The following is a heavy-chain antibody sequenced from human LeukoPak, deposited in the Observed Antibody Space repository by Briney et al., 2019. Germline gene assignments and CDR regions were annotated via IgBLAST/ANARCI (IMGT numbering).Heavy chain of an antibody. D-gene: IGHD3-22*01. J-gene: IGHJ4*02. CDR2: ISYDGSNK. V-gene: IGHV3-30*09. Sequence: GGSLRLSCAASGFTFSNYAIHWVRQAPGKGLEWVAVISYDGSNKYYADSVKGRFAISRDNSKNTLYLQMNSLRAEDTAVYYCARDPKDSSGYYYVGDFDYWGQGTLVTVSS. CDR3: ARDPKDSSGYYYVGDFDY. CDR1: GFTFSNYA.